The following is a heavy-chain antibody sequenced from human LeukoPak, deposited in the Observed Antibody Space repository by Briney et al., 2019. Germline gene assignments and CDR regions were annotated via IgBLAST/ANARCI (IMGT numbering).Heavy chain of an antibody. CDR1: GFTFSTYT. V-gene: IGHV3-21*01. D-gene: IGHD4-17*01. J-gene: IGHJ4*02. Sequence: GGSLRLSCAASGFTFSTYTMNWVRQAPGKGLEWVSSISSDRRYIYYADSMKGRFTVSRDNAKNSLYLQMNSLRAEDTAVYYCARDMTTVTTAFDYWGQGTLVTVSS. CDR2: ISSDRRYI. CDR3: ARDMTTVTTAFDY.